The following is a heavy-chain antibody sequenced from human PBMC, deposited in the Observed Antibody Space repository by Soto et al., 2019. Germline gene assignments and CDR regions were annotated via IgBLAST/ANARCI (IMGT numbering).Heavy chain of an antibody. D-gene: IGHD1-26*01. Sequence: LRLSCAASGFTFSSYPIHWVRQAPGKGLEWVAVISYDGSNKYYADAVKGRFTISRDNSKNTLYLQMNSLRAEDTAVYYCARDSRPTGIVGTDPGGYYYYGMDVWGQGTTVTAP. J-gene: IGHJ6*02. CDR2: ISYDGSNK. CDR3: ARDSRPTGIVGTDPGGYYYYGMDV. V-gene: IGHV3-30-3*01. CDR1: GFTFSSYP.